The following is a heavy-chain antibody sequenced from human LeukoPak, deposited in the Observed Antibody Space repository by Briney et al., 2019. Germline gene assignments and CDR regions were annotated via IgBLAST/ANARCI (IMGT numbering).Heavy chain of an antibody. CDR1: GYTLTGYY. CDR3: ARWRLDYYDSSGYYWIDY. Sequence: ASVKVSCKASGYTLTGYYMHWVRQAPGQGLEWMGWINPNSGGTNYAQKFQGRVTMTRDTSISTAYMELSRLRSDDTAVYYCARWRLDYYDSSGYYWIDYWGQGTLVTVSS. CDR2: INPNSGGT. J-gene: IGHJ4*02. V-gene: IGHV1-2*02. D-gene: IGHD3-22*01.